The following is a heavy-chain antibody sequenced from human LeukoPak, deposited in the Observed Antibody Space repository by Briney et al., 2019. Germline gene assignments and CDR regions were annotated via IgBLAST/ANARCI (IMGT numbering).Heavy chain of an antibody. Sequence: GGSLRLSCAASGFTVSSNYMSWVRQAPGKGLEWVSVIYSGGSTYYADSVKGRFTISRDNSKNTLYLQMNSLRAEDTAVYYCARGDDYGDFVGFQHWSRGTLVTVSS. J-gene: IGHJ1*01. D-gene: IGHD4-17*01. V-gene: IGHV3-66*01. CDR2: IYSGGST. CDR3: ARGDDYGDFVGFQH. CDR1: GFTVSSNY.